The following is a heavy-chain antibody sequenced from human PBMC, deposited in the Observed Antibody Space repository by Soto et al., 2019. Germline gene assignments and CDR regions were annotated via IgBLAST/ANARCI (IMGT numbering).Heavy chain of an antibody. CDR1: GFTFSSYG. CDR2: IWYDGSNK. V-gene: IGHV3-33*01. J-gene: IGHJ4*02. Sequence: PGGSLRLSCAASGFTFSSYGMHWVRQAPGKGLEWVAVIWYDGSNKYYADSVKGRFTISRDNSKNTLYLQMNSLRAEDTAVYYCARDSQAVVVAATRRTYFDYWGQGTLVTVSS. CDR3: ARDSQAVVVAATRRTYFDY. D-gene: IGHD2-15*01.